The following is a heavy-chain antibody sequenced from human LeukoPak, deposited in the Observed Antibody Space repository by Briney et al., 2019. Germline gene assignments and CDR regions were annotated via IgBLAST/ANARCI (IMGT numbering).Heavy chain of an antibody. CDR2: IYPGDSDT. CDR1: GYSFTSYW. V-gene: IGHV5-51*01. D-gene: IGHD3-10*01. Sequence: GESLKISCKGSGYSFTSYWIGWVRQMPGKGLEWKGIIYPGDSDTRYSPSFQGQVTISADKSISTAYLQWSSLKASDTAMYYCARHPYYYGSGSYYNEVWFDPWGQGTLVTVSS. J-gene: IGHJ5*02. CDR3: ARHPYYYGSGSYYNEVWFDP.